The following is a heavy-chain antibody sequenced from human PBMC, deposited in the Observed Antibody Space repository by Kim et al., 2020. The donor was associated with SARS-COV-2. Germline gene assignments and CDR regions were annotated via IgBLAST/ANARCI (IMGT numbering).Heavy chain of an antibody. D-gene: IGHD3-9*01. Sequence: GGSLRLSCAASGFTFNSFEMNWVRQAPGKGLEWVSYMSNRCSAIYYADSVKGRLTISRDNTKNSMYLQMNNLRAEDTAIYHCARITAYDLLCGDYYDYGMDVWGQGTTCTVSS. CDR3: ARITAYDLLCGDYYDYGMDV. CDR2: MSNRCSAI. V-gene: IGHV3-48*03. J-gene: IGHJ6*02. CDR1: GFTFNSFE.